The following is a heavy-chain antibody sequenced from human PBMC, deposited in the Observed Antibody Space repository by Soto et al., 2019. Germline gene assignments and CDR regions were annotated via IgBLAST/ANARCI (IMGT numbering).Heavy chain of an antibody. D-gene: IGHD4-17*01. Sequence: GGSLRLSCAASGFTFSSYGMHWVRQAPGKGPEWVAVISYDGSNKYYADSVKGRFTISRDNSKNTLYLQMNSLRAEDTAVYYWAKRPVTTVVTSDYFDYWGQGTLVTVSS. V-gene: IGHV3-30*18. CDR3: AKRPVTTVVTSDYFDY. CDR1: GFTFSSYG. J-gene: IGHJ4*02. CDR2: ISYDGSNK.